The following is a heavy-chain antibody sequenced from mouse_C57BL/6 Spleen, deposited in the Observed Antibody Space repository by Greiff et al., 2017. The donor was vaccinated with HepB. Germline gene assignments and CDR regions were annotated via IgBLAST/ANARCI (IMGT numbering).Heavy chain of an antibody. CDR3: ARYEAPYYYGSSHAMDY. V-gene: IGHV1-62-2*01. CDR1: GYTFTEYT. J-gene: IGHJ4*01. CDR2: FYPGSGSI. D-gene: IGHD1-1*01. Sequence: VQLVESGAELVKPGASVKLSCKASGYTFTEYTIHWVKQRSGQGLEWIGWFYPGSGSIKYNEKFKDKATLTADKSSSTVYMELSRLTSEDSAVYFCARYEAPYYYGSSHAMDYWGQGTSVTVSS.